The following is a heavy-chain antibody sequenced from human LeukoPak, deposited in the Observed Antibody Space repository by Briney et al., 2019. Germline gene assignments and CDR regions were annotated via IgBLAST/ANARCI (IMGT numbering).Heavy chain of an antibody. D-gene: IGHD5-12*01. Sequence: GASVKVSCKASGYTFTDYYMHWVRQAPGQGLEWMGWIDPNTGGTNFAQKFQGRVTMTRDTSITTAYIELSRVRSDDTAVYYCARGALATRVHYEIDYWGQGTLVTVSS. CDR2: IDPNTGGT. J-gene: IGHJ4*02. CDR1: GYTFTDYY. V-gene: IGHV1-2*02. CDR3: ARGALATRVHYEIDY.